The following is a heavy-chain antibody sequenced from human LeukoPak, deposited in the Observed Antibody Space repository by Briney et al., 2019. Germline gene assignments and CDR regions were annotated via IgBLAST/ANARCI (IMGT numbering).Heavy chain of an antibody. CDR1: GFSFSGYG. D-gene: IGHD1-26*01. Sequence: HSGGSLRLSCTASGFSFSGYGMHWVRQAPGKGLEWLAVISHDASDEYYADSVKGRFTISRGNAKNMIYLQMISLRAEDTAVYYCVKALVGQTSGYWGQGTRVTVST. V-gene: IGHV3-30*18. CDR2: ISHDASDE. J-gene: IGHJ4*02. CDR3: VKALVGQTSGY.